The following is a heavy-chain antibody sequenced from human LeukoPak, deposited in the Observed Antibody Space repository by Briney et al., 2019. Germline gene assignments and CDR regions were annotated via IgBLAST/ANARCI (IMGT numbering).Heavy chain of an antibody. CDR1: VGSISRSSYY. J-gene: IGHJ5*02. V-gene: IGHV4-39*01. D-gene: IGHD6-13*01. CDR3: ARGQQLFDP. Sequence: SETLSLTCTVSVGSISRSSYYWGWIRQPPGKGLEWIGSIYYSGSTYYNPSLKSRVTISVDTSKNQFSLKLSSVTAADTAVYYCARGQQLFDPWGQGTLVTVSS. CDR2: IYYSGST.